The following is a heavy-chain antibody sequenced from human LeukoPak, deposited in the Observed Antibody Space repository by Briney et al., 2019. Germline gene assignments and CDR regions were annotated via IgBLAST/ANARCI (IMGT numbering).Heavy chain of an antibody. CDR3: ARTYYYGSRSYLNYYYYMDV. Sequence: ASVKVSCKASGYTFTSYGISWVRQAPGQGLEWMGWISAYNGNTNYAQKLQGRVTRTTDTSTSTAYMELRSLRSDDTAVYYCARTYYYGSRSYLNYYYYMDVWGKGTTVTVSS. V-gene: IGHV1-18*01. CDR2: ISAYNGNT. CDR1: GYTFTSYG. J-gene: IGHJ6*03. D-gene: IGHD3-10*01.